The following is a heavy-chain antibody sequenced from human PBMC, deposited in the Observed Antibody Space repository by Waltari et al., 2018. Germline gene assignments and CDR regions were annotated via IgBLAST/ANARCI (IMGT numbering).Heavy chain of an antibody. Sequence: QVQLQQWGAGLLKPSETLSLTCAVYGGSFSGYYWSWIRQPPGKGLEWIGEINHSGSTNYNPSLKSRVTISVDTSKNQFSLKLSSVTAADTAVYYCARRVDYSSHFDYWGQGTLVTVSS. V-gene: IGHV4-34*01. D-gene: IGHD4-4*01. CDR1: GGSFSGYY. CDR3: ARRVDYSSHFDY. J-gene: IGHJ4*02. CDR2: INHSGST.